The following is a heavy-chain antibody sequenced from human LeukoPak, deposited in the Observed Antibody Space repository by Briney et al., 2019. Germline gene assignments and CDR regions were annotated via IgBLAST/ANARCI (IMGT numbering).Heavy chain of an antibody. V-gene: IGHV1-69*05. CDR1: GGTFSSYA. CDR2: IIPIFGTA. Sequence: SVKVSCKASGGTFSSYAISWVRQAPGQGLEWMGGIIPIFGTANYAQTFQGRVTITTDESTSTAYMELSSLRSEDTAVYYCARGSSYDFWSGYFDYWGQGTLVTVSS. J-gene: IGHJ4*02. CDR3: ARGSSYDFWSGYFDY. D-gene: IGHD3-3*01.